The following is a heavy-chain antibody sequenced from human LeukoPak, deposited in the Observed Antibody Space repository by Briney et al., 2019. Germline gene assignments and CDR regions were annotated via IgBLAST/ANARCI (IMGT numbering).Heavy chain of an antibody. D-gene: IGHD3-10*01. V-gene: IGHV4-30-2*01. CDR3: ARGTGVRGVSLYYYYGMDV. CDR1: GGSISSGGYS. Sequence: SETLSLTCAVSGGSISSGGYSWSWIRQPPGKGLEWIGYIYHSGSTYYNPSLKSRVTISVDRSKNQFSLKLSSVTAADTVVYYCARGTGVRGVSLYYYYGMDVWGQGTTVTVSS. CDR2: IYHSGST. J-gene: IGHJ6*02.